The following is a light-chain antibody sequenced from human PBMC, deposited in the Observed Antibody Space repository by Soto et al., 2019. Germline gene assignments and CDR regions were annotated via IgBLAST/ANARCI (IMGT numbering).Light chain of an antibody. V-gene: IGKV3-15*01. CDR1: QSVNSN. CDR2: GAS. Sequence: ETVMTQSSATLSVSPGERATLSCRASQSVNSNLAWYQQKLGQAPRVLSFGASTRATGIPARFSGSGSGTEFSLTINSLQSEDFAVYYCQEYNTWPWTFGQGTKVEIK. J-gene: IGKJ1*01. CDR3: QEYNTWPWT.